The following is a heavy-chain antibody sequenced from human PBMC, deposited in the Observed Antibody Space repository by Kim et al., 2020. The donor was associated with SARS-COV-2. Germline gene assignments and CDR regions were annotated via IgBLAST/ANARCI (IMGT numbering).Heavy chain of an antibody. Sequence: QKFQGRVTMTRDTSTSTVYMELSSLRSEDTAVYYCARDLDSSSSSNWFDPWGQGTLVTVSS. V-gene: IGHV1-46*01. D-gene: IGHD6-6*01. CDR3: ARDLDSSSSSNWFDP. J-gene: IGHJ5*02.